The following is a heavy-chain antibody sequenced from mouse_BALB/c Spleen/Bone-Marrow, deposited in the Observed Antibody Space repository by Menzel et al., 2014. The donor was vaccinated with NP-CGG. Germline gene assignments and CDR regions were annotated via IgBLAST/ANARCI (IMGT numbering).Heavy chain of an antibody. J-gene: IGHJ1*01. CDR3: AREINYDIYWYLDV. V-gene: IGHV7-3*02. D-gene: IGHD2-3*01. CDR1: GLTFTDYY. CDR2: IRNKAKGYTP. Sequence: DVQLVESGGGLVQPGGSLRLSCATSGLTFTDYYMSWVRQPPGKALEWLGFIRNKAKGYTPEYSASVKGRFTSSRDNSQSIIYLQMNTLRAEDSATYCCAREINYDIYWYLDVWGAGTTVTVSS.